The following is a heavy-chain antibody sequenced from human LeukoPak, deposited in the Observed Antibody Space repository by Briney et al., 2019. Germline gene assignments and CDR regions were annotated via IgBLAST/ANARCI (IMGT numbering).Heavy chain of an antibody. V-gene: IGHV3-11*01. Sequence: PGGSLRLSCAASGFTFSDFYMSWVRQTPGKGVEWISYISGNSVNIYYADSVKGRFTISRDNARNSLYMQMNSLRAEDTAVYYCARGSRVTLHYFDYWGQGALVTVSS. D-gene: IGHD5-18*01. CDR1: GFTFSDFY. J-gene: IGHJ4*02. CDR2: ISGNSVNI. CDR3: ARGSRVTLHYFDY.